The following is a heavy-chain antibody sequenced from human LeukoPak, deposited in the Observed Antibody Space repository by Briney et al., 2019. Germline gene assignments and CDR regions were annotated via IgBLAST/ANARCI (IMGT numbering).Heavy chain of an antibody. CDR1: GFTVSNTY. CDR3: AREGYYDSGSPPTFYFDS. CDR2: IYSGGGT. J-gene: IGHJ4*02. V-gene: IGHV3-53*05. D-gene: IGHD3-10*01. Sequence: GGSLRLSCAASGFTVSNTYMSWVRQAPGKGLEWVSLIYSGGGTYSADSVKGRFTISRDNSRNTLYLQMKSLRPEDTAIYYCAREGYYDSGSPPTFYFDSWGQGTLVTVSS.